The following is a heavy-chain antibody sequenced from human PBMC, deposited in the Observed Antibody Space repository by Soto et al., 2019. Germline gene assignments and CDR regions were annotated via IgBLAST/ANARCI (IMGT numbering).Heavy chain of an antibody. Sequence: PGGSLRLSCSASGFTFSSYAMHWVRQAPGKGLEWLAVISYDGSNKYYADSVKGRFTISRDNSKNTLYLQMNSLRAEDTAVYYCARDXVVPAAIRSYYYYGMGVWGLGTTVTVSS. V-gene: IGHV3-30-3*01. CDR2: ISYDGSNK. CDR3: ARDXVVPAAIRSYYYYGMGV. D-gene: IGHD2-2*02. CDR1: GFTFSSYA. J-gene: IGHJ6*02.